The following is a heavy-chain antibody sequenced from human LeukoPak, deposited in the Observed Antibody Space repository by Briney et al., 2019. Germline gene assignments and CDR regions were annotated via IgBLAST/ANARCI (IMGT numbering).Heavy chain of an antibody. D-gene: IGHD3-10*01. CDR3: STDSGRSYFYFDF. CDR1: GFGLSVLS. CDR2: IHPETGEP. V-gene: IGHV1-24*01. J-gene: IGHJ4*02. Sequence: GASVKVSCKISGFGLSVLSIHWMRQAPGKGLEWVGGIHPETGEPIFAQKFRGRVTITEDTFTDTGYLELRGLTSEDTAVYYCSTDSGRSYFYFDFWGQGTLVTVSS.